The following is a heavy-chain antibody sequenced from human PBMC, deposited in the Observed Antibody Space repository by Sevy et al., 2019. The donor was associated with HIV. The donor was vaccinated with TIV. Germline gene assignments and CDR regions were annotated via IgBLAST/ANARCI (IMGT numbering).Heavy chain of an antibody. CDR2: ISSSSSFI. D-gene: IGHD6-13*01. J-gene: IGHJ4*02. CDR3: ARGGAAADSYYFDY. V-gene: IGHV3-21*01. CDR1: GFTFGSYS. Sequence: GGSLRLSCTASGFTFGSYSMNWVRQAPGKGLEWVSSISSSSSFIYYADSVKGRFTISRDNAKNSLYLQMNSLRAEDTAVYYCARGGAAADSYYFDYWGQGTLVTVSS.